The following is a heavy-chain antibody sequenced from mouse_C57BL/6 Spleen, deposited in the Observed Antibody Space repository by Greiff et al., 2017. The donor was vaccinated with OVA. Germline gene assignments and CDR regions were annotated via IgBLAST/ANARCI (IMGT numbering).Heavy chain of an antibody. J-gene: IGHJ3*01. Sequence: QVQLQQPGAELVRPGTSVKLSCKASGYTFTSYWMHWVKQRPGQGLEWIGVIDPSDSYTNYNQKFKGKATLTVDTSSSTAYMQLSSLTSEDSAVYYCATGRGFAYWGQGTLVTVSA. D-gene: IGHD3-3*01. CDR3: ATGRGFAY. CDR2: IDPSDSYT. V-gene: IGHV1-59*01. CDR1: GYTFTSYW.